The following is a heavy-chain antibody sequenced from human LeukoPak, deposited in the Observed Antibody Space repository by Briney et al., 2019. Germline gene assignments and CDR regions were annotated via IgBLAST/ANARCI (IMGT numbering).Heavy chain of an antibody. CDR1: GYTFTSYG. D-gene: IGHD6-19*01. CDR2: ISAYNGNT. V-gene: IGHV1-18*01. Sequence: ASVKVSCKASGYTFTSYGISWVRQAPGQGLEWMGWISAYNGNTNYAQKLQGRVTMTTDTSTSTAYMELRSLRSDDTTVYYCARHSSGWTFFDYWGQGTLVTVSS. CDR3: ARHSSGWTFFDY. J-gene: IGHJ4*02.